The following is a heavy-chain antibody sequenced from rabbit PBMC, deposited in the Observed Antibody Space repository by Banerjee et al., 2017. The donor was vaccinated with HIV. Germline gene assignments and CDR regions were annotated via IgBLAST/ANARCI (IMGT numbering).Heavy chain of an antibody. CDR2: IYAGSSGTT. Sequence: QEQLVESGGGLVQPEGSLTLTCTASGFDFSSYYYMCWVRQAPGKGLEWIACIYAGSSGTTYYATWAKGRFTISKTSSTTVTLQMTSLTAADTATYFCARDASGDPDFNLWGPGTLVTVS. V-gene: IGHV1S45*01. J-gene: IGHJ4*01. CDR3: ARDASGDPDFNL. D-gene: IGHD1-1*01. CDR1: GFDFSSYYY.